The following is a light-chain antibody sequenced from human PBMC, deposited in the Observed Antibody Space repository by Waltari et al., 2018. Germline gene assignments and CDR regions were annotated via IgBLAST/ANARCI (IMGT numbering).Light chain of an antibody. V-gene: IGLV3-21*02. CDR3: QVWPRTTYFYV. CDR2: DDS. Sequence: SYVLTQPPSVSVAPGQTARITCGGDIGGKSVHWYQQKTGQAPVLVDYDDSYRPTGIPARFSGSNSGNTATLTISRVEAGDEADDYCQVWPRTTYFYVFGTGTKVTVL. CDR1: IGGKS. J-gene: IGLJ1*01.